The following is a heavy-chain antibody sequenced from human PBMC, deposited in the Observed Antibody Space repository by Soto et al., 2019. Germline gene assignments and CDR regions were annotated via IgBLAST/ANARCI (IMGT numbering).Heavy chain of an antibody. CDR1: DDSLSGYF. CDR2: IYYSGST. J-gene: IGHJ6*02. D-gene: IGHD3-10*01. Sequence: LPETLSLTCTVSDDSLSGYFWSWVRQPPGKELEWVGHIYYSGSTNYNPSLKSRVTISVDTSKNQFSLKLSSVTAADTAVYYCARDRATMVRGVYYYYYGMDVWGQGTTVTVSS. V-gene: IGHV4-59*01. CDR3: ARDRATMVRGVYYYYYGMDV.